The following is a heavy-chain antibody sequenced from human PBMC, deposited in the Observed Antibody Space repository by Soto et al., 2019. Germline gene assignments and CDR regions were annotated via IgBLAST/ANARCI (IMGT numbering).Heavy chain of an antibody. V-gene: IGHV1-18*01. CDR1: GYTFTSYG. D-gene: IGHD1-26*01. CDR2: IRAYNGNT. CDR3: AREWVYSGSYLQGLLYYYYGMDV. Sequence: ASVKVSCKASGYTFTSYGISWVRQAPGQGLEWIGWIRAYNGNTNYAQKLQGRVTMTTDTSTSTAYMELRSLRSDDTAVYYCAREWVYSGSYLQGLLYYYYGMDVWGQGTTVTVSS. J-gene: IGHJ6*02.